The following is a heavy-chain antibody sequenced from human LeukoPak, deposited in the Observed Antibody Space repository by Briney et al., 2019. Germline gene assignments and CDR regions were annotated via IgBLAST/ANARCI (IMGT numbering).Heavy chain of an antibody. CDR1: GYTFSGYD. J-gene: IGHJ4*02. Sequence: ASVKVSCKASGYTFSGYDIHWVRQAPGQGLEWMGWISPNSGGTNYAQKFQGRVTMTTDTSISTAYMELSRLRSDDTAVYYCARHDYGDYVLPYWVQGTLVTVSS. V-gene: IGHV1-2*02. CDR3: ARHDYGDYVLPY. D-gene: IGHD4-17*01. CDR2: ISPNSGGT.